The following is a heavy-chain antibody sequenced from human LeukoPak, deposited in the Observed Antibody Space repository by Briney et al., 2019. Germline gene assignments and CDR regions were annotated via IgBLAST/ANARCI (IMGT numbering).Heavy chain of an antibody. J-gene: IGHJ5*02. D-gene: IGHD1-26*01. Sequence: GGSLRLSCAASGFKLDDYAMHWVRQAPGKGLEWVSGITSNSDAIGCADSVRGRFTISRDNAKNSLFLQMNSLRAEDTALYYRAQGLRELPSWGQGTLVTVSS. CDR2: ITSNSDAI. V-gene: IGHV3-9*01. CDR3: AQGLRELPS. CDR1: GFKLDDYA.